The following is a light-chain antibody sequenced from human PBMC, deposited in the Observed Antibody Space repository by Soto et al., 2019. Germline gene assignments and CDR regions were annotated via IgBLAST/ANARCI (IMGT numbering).Light chain of an antibody. V-gene: IGKV1-8*01. CDR3: QQYYNYPPLT. CDR1: QGISSY. Sequence: AIRMTQSPSSLSASIGDSVTITCRASQGISSYLAWYQQKPGKAPTLLIYAASTLQSGVPSRFSGSGSGTEFTLTISCLQSDDFATYYCQQYYNYPPLTFGGGTKVEIK. J-gene: IGKJ4*01. CDR2: AAS.